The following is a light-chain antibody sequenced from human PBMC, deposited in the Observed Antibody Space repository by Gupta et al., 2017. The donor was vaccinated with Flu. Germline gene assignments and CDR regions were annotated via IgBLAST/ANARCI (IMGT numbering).Light chain of an antibody. CDR1: QTIANY. CDR2: AAS. J-gene: IGKJ2*01. Sequence: DIQMTQSPSSLSASVGDRVTITCRASQTIANYLNWYQHKPGKAPRLLIYAASTLQSGVPSRFSGSGSGTDFTLTISSRQPEDFAIYYCQQSDKITLYTFGQGTKMEIK. CDR3: QQSDKITLYT. V-gene: IGKV1-39*01.